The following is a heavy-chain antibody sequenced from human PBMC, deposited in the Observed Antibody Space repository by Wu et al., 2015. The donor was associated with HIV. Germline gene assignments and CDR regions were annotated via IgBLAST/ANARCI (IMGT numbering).Heavy chain of an antibody. J-gene: IGHJ4*02. CDR1: GGTFRNYA. CDR2: LIVMFNST. V-gene: IGHV1-69*12. Sequence: QVQLIQSGAEMKKPGSSVKVSCKTSGGTFRNYAINWVRQAPGQGLEWVGGLIVMFNSTFYAQRFQGRLTISADESTSTVYMELHSLTSEDTAVYYCSRSGLTLGAAPDFWGQGTLVTVSS. CDR3: SRSGLTLGAAPDF. D-gene: IGHD1-26*01.